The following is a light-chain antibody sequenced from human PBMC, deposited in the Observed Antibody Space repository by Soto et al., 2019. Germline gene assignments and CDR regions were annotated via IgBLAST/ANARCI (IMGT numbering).Light chain of an antibody. CDR1: QSVSSSF. CDR3: QQYDHSPWT. J-gene: IGKJ1*01. CDR2: GAS. V-gene: IGKV3-20*01. Sequence: EIVLTQSPGTLSLSPGERATLSCRASQSVSSSFLAWYQQKPGQAPRLLIYGASSRATRIPDRFSGSGSGPDFTLTISRLEPEDVAVYYCQQYDHSPWTCGQGTKVEIK.